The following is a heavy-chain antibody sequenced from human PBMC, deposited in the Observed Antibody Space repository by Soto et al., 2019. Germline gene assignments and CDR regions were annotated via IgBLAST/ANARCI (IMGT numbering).Heavy chain of an antibody. CDR2: IIPILGIA. D-gene: IGHD1-26*01. J-gene: IGHJ4*02. V-gene: IGHV1-69*02. Sequence: QVQLVQSGAEVKKPGSSVKVSCKASGGTFSSYTISWVRQAPGQGLEWMGRIIPILGIANYAQKFQGRVTITADKSTSTAYMELSSLRSEDTAVYSCARGIVGATGIDYWGQGTLVTVSS. CDR1: GGTFSSYT. CDR3: ARGIVGATGIDY.